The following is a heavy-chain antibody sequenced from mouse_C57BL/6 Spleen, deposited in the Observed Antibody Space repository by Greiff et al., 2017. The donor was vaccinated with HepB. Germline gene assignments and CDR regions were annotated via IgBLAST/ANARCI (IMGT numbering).Heavy chain of an antibody. J-gene: IGHJ3*01. CDR3: ARSRSSWCAY. Sequence: VQLQQSGPELVKPGASVKISCKASGYAFSSSWMNWVKQRPGKGLEWIGRIYPGDGDTNYNGKFKGKATLTADKSSSTAYMQLSSLTSEDSAVYFCARSRSSWCAYWGQGTLVTVSA. CDR2: IYPGDGDT. V-gene: IGHV1-82*01. CDR1: GYAFSSSW.